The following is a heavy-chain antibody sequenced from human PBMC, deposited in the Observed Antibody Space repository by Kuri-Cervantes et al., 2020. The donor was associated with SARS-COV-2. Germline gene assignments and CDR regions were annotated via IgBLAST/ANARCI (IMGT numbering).Heavy chain of an antibody. CDR1: GFTFSSYA. D-gene: IGHD2-15*01. V-gene: IGHV3-30-3*01. Sequence: LSLTCAASGFTFSSYAMHWVRQAPGKGLEWLAVISYDGSNKYYADSVKGRFTISRDNSKNTLYLQMNSLRAEDTAVYYCARGGYCSGGSCYSAGTFDIWGQGTMVTVSS. CDR3: ARGGYCSGGSCYSAGTFDI. CDR2: ISYDGSNK. J-gene: IGHJ3*02.